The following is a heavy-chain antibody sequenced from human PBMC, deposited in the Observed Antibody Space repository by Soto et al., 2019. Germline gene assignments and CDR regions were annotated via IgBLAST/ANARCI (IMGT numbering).Heavy chain of an antibody. CDR1: WGFISQTNYY. J-gene: IGHJ4*02. D-gene: IGHD2-8*02. V-gene: IGHV4-39*07. Sequence: SETLSLPWTGSWGFISQTNYYLGWVRKPPGTGLEWIGEINHSGSTNYNPSLKSRVTISVDTSKNQFSLKLTSVTAADTAVYYCARDKITGLFDYWGQGTLVTVSS. CDR2: INHSGST. CDR3: ARDKITGLFDY.